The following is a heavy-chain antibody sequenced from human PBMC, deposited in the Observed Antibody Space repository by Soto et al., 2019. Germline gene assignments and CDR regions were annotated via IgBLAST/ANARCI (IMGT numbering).Heavy chain of an antibody. CDR3: TSGYGDSDWDGH. Sequence: GGSLRLSCAASGFTFSTSAMSWVRQAPGKGLEWVSAIPGSGDYTFYGDSVKGRFTISGDNSKNTLSLQINSLRAEDPAVYYCTSGYGDSDWDGHWGQGTLVTVSS. J-gene: IGHJ4*02. CDR1: GFTFSTSA. CDR2: IPGSGDYT. V-gene: IGHV3-23*01. D-gene: IGHD5-12*01.